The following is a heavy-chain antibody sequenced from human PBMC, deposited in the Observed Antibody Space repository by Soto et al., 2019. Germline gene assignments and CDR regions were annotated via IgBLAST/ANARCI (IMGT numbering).Heavy chain of an antibody. CDR1: GGTFSSYA. Sequence: SVKVSCKASGGTFSSYAISWVRQAPGQGLEWMGGIIPIFGTANYAQKFQGRVTITADESTSTAYMELSGLRSEDTAVYYCARALGTAMTTGYYYGMDVWGQGTTVTVSS. V-gene: IGHV1-69*13. D-gene: IGHD5-18*01. CDR3: ARALGTAMTTGYYYGMDV. J-gene: IGHJ6*02. CDR2: IIPIFGTA.